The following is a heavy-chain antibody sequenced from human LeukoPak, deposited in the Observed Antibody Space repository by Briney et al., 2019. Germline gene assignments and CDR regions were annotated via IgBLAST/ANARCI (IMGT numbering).Heavy chain of an antibody. CDR3: AGQHDSNGYYFY. CDR2: IYHSGST. CDR1: GNSISSGYY. V-gene: IGHV4-38-2*01. Sequence: RPSETLCLTCAVTGNSISSGYYWGWIRQPPGQGLEWIGSIYHSGSTYYNPSLKSRVTISVDTSKNRFSLKLSSVTAADTAVYYCAGQHDSNGYYFYGGQGTLVTVSS. J-gene: IGHJ4*02. D-gene: IGHD3-22*01.